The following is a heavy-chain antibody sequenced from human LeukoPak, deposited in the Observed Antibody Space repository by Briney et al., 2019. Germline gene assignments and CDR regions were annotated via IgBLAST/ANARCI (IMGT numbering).Heavy chain of an antibody. CDR3: AREEGGSENIPFDY. D-gene: IGHD3-10*01. J-gene: IGHJ4*02. CDR1: GFTFSSYA. Sequence: PGGSLRLSCAASGFTFSSYAMHWVRQAPGKGLEWVAVISYDGSNKYYADSVKGRFTISRDNSKNTLYLQMNSLRAEDTAVYYCAREEGGSENIPFDYWGQGTLVTVSS. V-gene: IGHV3-30-3*01. CDR2: ISYDGSNK.